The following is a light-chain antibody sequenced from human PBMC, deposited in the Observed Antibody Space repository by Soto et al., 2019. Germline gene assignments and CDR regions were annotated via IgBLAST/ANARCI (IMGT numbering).Light chain of an antibody. CDR2: QDS. V-gene: IGLV3-1*01. J-gene: IGLJ2*01. CDR1: KLGDKY. Sequence: SYELTQPPSVSVSPGQTASITCSGDKLGDKYACWYQQKPGQSPVLVIYQDSKRPSGIPERFSGSNSGNTATLTISGTQAMEEADYSCQAWDSSTAVFGGGTKVTVL. CDR3: QAWDSSTAV.